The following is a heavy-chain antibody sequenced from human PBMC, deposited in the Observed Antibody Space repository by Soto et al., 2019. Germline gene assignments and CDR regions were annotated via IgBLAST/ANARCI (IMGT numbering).Heavy chain of an antibody. CDR2: INPNSGVT. J-gene: IGHJ6*02. CDR3: AQLGYCSSTNRHGPYYFSYGVYV. CDR1: FSFPTVYY. D-gene: IGHD2-2*01. V-gene: IGHV1-2*02. Sequence: GDAVPDSCHTSFSFPTVYYTHGLIPAPGHGLAWMGWINPNSGVTDYAQKFQGRVTMTRDTSITTAYMELSRRRSDDTAVYYCAQLGYCSSTNRHGPYYFSYGVYVWCRGTTLTVS.